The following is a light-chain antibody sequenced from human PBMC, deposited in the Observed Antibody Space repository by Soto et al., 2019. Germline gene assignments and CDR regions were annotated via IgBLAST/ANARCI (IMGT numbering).Light chain of an antibody. J-gene: IGKJ1*01. CDR3: QQYNDWPWT. V-gene: IGKV3-15*01. CDR2: GAS. CDR1: QSVSSN. Sequence: EIVLTQSPGTLSVSPGERATLSCRASQSVSSNLAWYQQKPGQAPRLLIYGASSRATGIPARFSGSGSGTEFTLTISSLQSEDFAVHYCQQYNDWPWTFGQGTKWIS.